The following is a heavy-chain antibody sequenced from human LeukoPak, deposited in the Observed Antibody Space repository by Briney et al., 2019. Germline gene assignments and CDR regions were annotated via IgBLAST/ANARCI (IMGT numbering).Heavy chain of an antibody. CDR1: GGSISSYY. CDR3: AREHPLRRPLDY. Sequence: SETLSLTCTVSGGSISSYYWSWIRQPPGKGLEWIGYIYRSGSTNYNPSLKSRVTISVDTSKNQFSLKLSSVTAADTAVYYCAREHPLRRPLDYWGQGTLVTVSS. CDR2: IYRSGST. J-gene: IGHJ4*02. V-gene: IGHV4-59*01.